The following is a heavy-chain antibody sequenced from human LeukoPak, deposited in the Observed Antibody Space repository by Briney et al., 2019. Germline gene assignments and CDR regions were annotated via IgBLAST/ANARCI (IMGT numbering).Heavy chain of an antibody. CDR3: ARDRGVLLWFGEVAFDI. CDR1: GGSISSGGYS. CDR2: IYYSGST. V-gene: IGHV4-30-4*07. J-gene: IGHJ3*02. Sequence: PSETLSLTCTVSGGSISSGGYSWSWIRQPPGKGLEWIGYIYYSGSTYYNPSLKSRVTISVDTSKNQFSLKLSSVTAADTAVYYCARDRGVLLWFGEVAFDIWGQGTMVTVSS. D-gene: IGHD3-10*01.